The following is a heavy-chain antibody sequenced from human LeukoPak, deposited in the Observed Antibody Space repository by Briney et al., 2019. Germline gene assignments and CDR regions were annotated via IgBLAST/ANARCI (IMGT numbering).Heavy chain of an antibody. D-gene: IGHD3-3*01. J-gene: IGHJ4*02. Sequence: GASVKVSCKASGYTFTSYGISWVRQAPGQGLEWMGWISAYNGNTNYAQKLQGRVTITTDTYKSTAYMELRSMRSDDTAVYYCARRPVLEWLSRPVDYWGQGTLVTVSS. CDR1: GYTFTSYG. V-gene: IGHV1-18*01. CDR2: ISAYNGNT. CDR3: ARRPVLEWLSRPVDY.